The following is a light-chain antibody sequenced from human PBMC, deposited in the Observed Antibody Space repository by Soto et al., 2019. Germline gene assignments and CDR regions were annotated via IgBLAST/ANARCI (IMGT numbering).Light chain of an antibody. CDR2: SSN. CDR1: SSNIGTYT. Sequence: QSVLTQPPSASGAPGQRVTISCSGSSSNIGTYTANWYQQLPGTAPRLLIYSSNQRPSRVPDRFSGSKSGTSASLAISGLQSDDEADYYCATWDDNLNGWVFGGGTKVTVL. CDR3: ATWDDNLNGWV. J-gene: IGLJ3*02. V-gene: IGLV1-44*01.